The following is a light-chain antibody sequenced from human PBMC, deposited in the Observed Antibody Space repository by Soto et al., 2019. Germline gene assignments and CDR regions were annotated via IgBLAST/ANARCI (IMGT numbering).Light chain of an antibody. J-gene: IGLJ2*01. CDR2: SNN. CDR1: SSNIGSNT. CDR3: AAWDDCLNGWV. V-gene: IGLV1-44*01. Sequence: QSVLTQPPSASGTPGQRVTISCSGSSSNIGSNTVNWYQQLPGTAPKLLIYSNNQRPSGVPDRFSCSKSGTSASLAISGLQSYDEADYYCAAWDDCLNGWVFGGGTKLTVL.